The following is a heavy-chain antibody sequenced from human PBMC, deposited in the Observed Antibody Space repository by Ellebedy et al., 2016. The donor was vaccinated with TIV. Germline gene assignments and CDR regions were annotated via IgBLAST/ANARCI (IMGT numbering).Heavy chain of an antibody. CDR1: GGSITPYS. CDR2: IHFRGST. Sequence: MPSETLSLTCTVSGGSITPYSWSWIRQPPGKGLEWIGYIHFRGSTEYSSSLKSRVTISLETTRHQFSLKLSSVTAADTAVYYCAGGYSSGWTDYWGQGTLVTVSS. V-gene: IGHV4-59*12. D-gene: IGHD6-19*01. CDR3: AGGYSSGWTDY. J-gene: IGHJ4*02.